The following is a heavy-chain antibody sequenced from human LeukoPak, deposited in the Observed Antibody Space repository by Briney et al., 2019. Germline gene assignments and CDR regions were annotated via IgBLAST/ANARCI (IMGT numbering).Heavy chain of an antibody. D-gene: IGHD6-19*01. CDR2: IKQDGSEK. Sequence: GGSLRLSCAASGFTFSSYWMSWVRQAPGKGLEWVANIKQDGSEKYYVDSVKGRFTISRDNAKNSLYLQMNSLRAEDTAVYYCAKVRAGDSSGWYSIDYWGQGNLVTVSS. J-gene: IGHJ4*02. CDR3: AKVRAGDSSGWYSIDY. CDR1: GFTFSSYW. V-gene: IGHV3-7*03.